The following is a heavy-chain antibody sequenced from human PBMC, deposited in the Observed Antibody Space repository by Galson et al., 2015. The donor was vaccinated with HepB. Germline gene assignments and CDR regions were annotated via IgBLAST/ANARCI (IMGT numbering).Heavy chain of an antibody. D-gene: IGHD3-9*01. V-gene: IGHV3-74*01. CDR3: ARDLTYYDILTGSFVKYFDY. Sequence: SLRLSCAASGFTFGSYWMHWVRQAPGKGLVWVSRINSDGSSTSYADSVKGRFTISRDNAKNTLYLQMNSLRAEDTAVYYCARDLTYYDILTGSFVKYFDYWGQGTLVTVSS. CDR2: INSDGSST. J-gene: IGHJ4*02. CDR1: GFTFGSYW.